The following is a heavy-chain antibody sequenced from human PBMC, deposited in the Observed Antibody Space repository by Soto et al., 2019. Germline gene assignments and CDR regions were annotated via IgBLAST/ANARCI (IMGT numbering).Heavy chain of an antibody. CDR3: ARGPKTATSYYYYMDV. V-gene: IGHV3-7*04. Sequence: PGGSLRLSCAASGFTFSSYWMSWVRQAPGKGLEWVANIKQDGSEKYYVDSVKGRFTISRDNAKNSLYLQMNSLRAEDTAVYYCARGPKTATSYYYYMDVGGKGTTVTVS. J-gene: IGHJ6*03. CDR2: IKQDGSEK. CDR1: GFTFSSYW.